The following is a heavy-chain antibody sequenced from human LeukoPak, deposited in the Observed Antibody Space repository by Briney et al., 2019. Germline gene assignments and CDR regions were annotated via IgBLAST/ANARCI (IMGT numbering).Heavy chain of an antibody. CDR2: IYSGGNT. CDR3: ARGIAAAGRYDY. CDR1: GFTVSSNY. D-gene: IGHD6-13*01. Sequence: GGSLRLSCAASGFTVSSNYMSWVRQAPGKGLEWVSVIYSGGNTYYADSVKGRFTISRDNSKNILWLQMNSLRVKDTAVYYCARGIAAAGRYDYWGQGTLVTVSS. V-gene: IGHV3-53*01. J-gene: IGHJ4*02.